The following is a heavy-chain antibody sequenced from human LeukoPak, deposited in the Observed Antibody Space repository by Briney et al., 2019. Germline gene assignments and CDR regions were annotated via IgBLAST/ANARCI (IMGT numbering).Heavy chain of an antibody. V-gene: IGHV3-66*01. Sequence: GGSLRLSCAASGFTVSSNYMSWVRQAPGKGLEWVSVIYSGGSTYYADSVKGRFTISRDNSKNTLYLQMNSLRAEDTAVYYCASGGGSYFFAFDIWGQGTMVTVSS. CDR3: ASGGGSYFFAFDI. CDR1: GFTVSSNY. CDR2: IYSGGST. D-gene: IGHD1-26*01. J-gene: IGHJ3*02.